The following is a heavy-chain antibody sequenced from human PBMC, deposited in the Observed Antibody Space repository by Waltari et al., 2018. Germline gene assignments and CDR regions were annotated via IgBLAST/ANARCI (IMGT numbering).Heavy chain of an antibody. Sequence: EVQLLESGGDLVQPGGSLRLSCAASGFTFSNYAMTWVRQAPGKGLEGVSVMGGGGSTTYYADSVKGRFTISRDNSKNTLYLQMNRLRVEDTAVYYCAKKLGVSSWYYFDYWGQGTLVTVSS. CDR3: AKKLGVSSWYYFDY. J-gene: IGHJ4*02. CDR1: GFTFSNYA. CDR2: MGGGGSTT. D-gene: IGHD1-26*01. V-gene: IGHV3-23*01.